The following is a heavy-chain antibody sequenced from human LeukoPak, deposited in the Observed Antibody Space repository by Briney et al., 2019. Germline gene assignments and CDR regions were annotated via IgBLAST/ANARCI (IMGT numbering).Heavy chain of an antibody. CDR1: GYTFTSYG. J-gene: IGHJ4*02. D-gene: IGHD3-16*02. CDR3: AREQPLYDYVWGSYPRGEY. CDR2: ISAYNGNT. V-gene: IGHV1-18*01. Sequence: ASVKVSCKASGYTFTSYGISWVRQAPGQGLEWMGWISAYNGNTNYAQKLQGRVTMTTDTSTSTAYMELRSLRSDDTAVYYCAREQPLYDYVWGSYPRGEYWGQGTLVTVSS.